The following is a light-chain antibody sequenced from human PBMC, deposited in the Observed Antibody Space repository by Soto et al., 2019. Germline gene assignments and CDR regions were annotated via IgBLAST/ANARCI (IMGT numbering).Light chain of an antibody. J-gene: IGLJ2*01. Sequence: QSALTQPASVSGSPGQSITISCTGTSSDVGGHNYVSWYQQHPGKVPKLMIYDVSNRPSGVSNRFSGSKSGNTASLTISGLQDEAEADYYCSSYTSSSTLVFGGGTKLTVL. CDR1: SSDVGGHNY. CDR2: DVS. CDR3: SSYTSSSTLV. V-gene: IGLV2-14*03.